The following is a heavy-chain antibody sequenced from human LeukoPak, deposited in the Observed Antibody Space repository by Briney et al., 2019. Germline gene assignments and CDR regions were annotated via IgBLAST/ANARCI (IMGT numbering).Heavy chain of an antibody. D-gene: IGHD3-10*01. V-gene: IGHV3-15*05. CDR1: GFSFSKAW. CDR2: IKSKTDGGTT. CDR3: TTVTLRPVGL. Sequence: PGGSLRLSCAASGFSFSKAWMSWVRQAPGKGLEWVGRIKSKTDGGTTDYAAPVKGRFTVSRDDSKNTLFLQVNSLKIEDTAVYYCTTVTLRPVGLWGQGTLVTVSS. J-gene: IGHJ4*02.